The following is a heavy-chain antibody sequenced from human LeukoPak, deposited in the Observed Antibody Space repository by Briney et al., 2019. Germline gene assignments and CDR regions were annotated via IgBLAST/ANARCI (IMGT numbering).Heavy chain of an antibody. CDR1: GFTFSGSA. CDR3: TRPRWGYYDSSGYNDAFDI. D-gene: IGHD3-22*01. V-gene: IGHV3-73*01. J-gene: IGHJ3*02. CDR2: IRSKANSYAT. Sequence: GGSLRLSCAASGFTFSGSAMHWVRQDSGKGLEWVGRIRSKANSYATAYAASVKGRFTISRDDSKNTAYLQMNSLKTEDTAVYYCTRPRWGYYDSSGYNDAFDIWGQGTMVTVSS.